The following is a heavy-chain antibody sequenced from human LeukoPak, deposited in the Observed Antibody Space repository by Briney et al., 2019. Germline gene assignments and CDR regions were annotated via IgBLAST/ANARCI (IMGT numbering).Heavy chain of an antibody. D-gene: IGHD2-2*01. Sequence: PGGSLRLSCAASGFTFSRFAMHWPRQAPGKGLEYVSAIRSNGGSTYYAHSVKGRFTISRDNSKNTLYLQMDSLRAEDMAVYYCARGIGYWRSTCRYAESLNWGERTLVTVSS. V-gene: IGHV3-64*01. J-gene: IGHJ1*01. CDR3: ARGIGYWRSTCRYAESLN. CDR1: GFTFSRFA. CDR2: IRSNGGST.